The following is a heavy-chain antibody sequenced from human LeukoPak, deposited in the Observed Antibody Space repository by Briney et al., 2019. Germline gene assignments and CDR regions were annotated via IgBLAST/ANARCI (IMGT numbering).Heavy chain of an antibody. V-gene: IGHV3-7*03. J-gene: IGHJ3*02. CDR2: IKQDGSEK. CDR3: AKGMGTNWWDAFDI. CDR1: GFTFSSYW. D-gene: IGHD2-8*02. Sequence: GGSLRLSCAASGFTFSSYWMSWVRQAPGKGLEWVANIKQDGSEKYYVDSVKGRFTISRDNSKNTLYLQMNSLRAEDTAIYYCAKGMGTNWWDAFDIWGQGTMVTVSS.